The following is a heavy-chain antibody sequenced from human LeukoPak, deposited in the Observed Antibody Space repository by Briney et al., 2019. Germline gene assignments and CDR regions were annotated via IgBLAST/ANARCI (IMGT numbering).Heavy chain of an antibody. CDR3: ATTGLQFFRRTYYFDY. V-gene: IGHV1-2*06. CDR2: INPNSGDT. Sequence: ASVKVSCKASGYTFSGSYIHWVRQAPGQGLEWLGRINPNSGDTNYAQKFQGRVTITADKSTSTAYMELSSLRSEDTAVYYCATTGLQFFRRTYYFDYWGQGTLVTVSS. D-gene: IGHD5-24*01. J-gene: IGHJ4*02. CDR1: GYTFSGSY.